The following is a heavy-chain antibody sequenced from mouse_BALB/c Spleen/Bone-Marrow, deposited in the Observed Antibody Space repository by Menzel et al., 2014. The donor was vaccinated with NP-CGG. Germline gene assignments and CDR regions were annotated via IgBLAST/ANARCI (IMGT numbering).Heavy chain of an antibody. Sequence: VQGVESGAELVRPGSSVKISCKASGYAFSSYRMNWVKQRPGQGLEWIGQIYPGDGDTNYNGKFKGKATLTADKSSSTAYMQLSSLTSEDSAVYFCARRGPGFDYWGQGTTLTVSS. CDR1: GYAFSSYR. D-gene: IGHD3-3*01. CDR2: IYPGDGDT. CDR3: ARRGPGFDY. V-gene: IGHV1-80*01. J-gene: IGHJ2*01.